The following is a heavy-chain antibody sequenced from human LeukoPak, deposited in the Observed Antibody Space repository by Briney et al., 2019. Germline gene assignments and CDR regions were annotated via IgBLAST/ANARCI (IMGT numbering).Heavy chain of an antibody. CDR2: IYTSGST. CDR1: GGSISSYY. J-gene: IGHJ6*03. V-gene: IGHV4-4*07. D-gene: IGHD3-22*01. Sequence: SETLSLTCTVSGGSISSYYWSWIRQPAGKGLEWIGRIYTSGSTNYNPSLKSRVTMSVDTSKNQFSLKLSSVTAADTAVYHCARDLIVSFAYYCYMDVWGKGTTVTVSS. CDR3: ARDLIVSFAYYCYMDV.